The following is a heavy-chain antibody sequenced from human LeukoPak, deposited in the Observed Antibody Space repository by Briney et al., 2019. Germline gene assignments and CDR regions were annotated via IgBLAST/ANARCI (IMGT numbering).Heavy chain of an antibody. D-gene: IGHD6-6*01. CDR1: GGSISSYY. CDR3: ARGGWVYSSSSFDY. V-gene: IGHV4-59*01. J-gene: IGHJ4*02. Sequence: PSETLSLTCTVSGGSISSYYWSWIRQPPGKGLEWIGYIYYSGSTNYNPSPKSRVTISVDTSKNQFSLKLSSVTAADTAVYYCARGGWVYSSSSFDYWGQGTLVTVSS. CDR2: IYYSGST.